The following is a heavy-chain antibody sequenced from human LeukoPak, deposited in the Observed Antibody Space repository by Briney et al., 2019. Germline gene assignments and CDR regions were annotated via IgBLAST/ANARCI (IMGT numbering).Heavy chain of an antibody. CDR2: ISYDGSNK. CDR1: GFTFSSYA. Sequence: GRSLRLSCAASGFTFSSYAMHWVRQAPGKGLEWVAVISYDGSNKYYADSVKGRFTISRDNSKNTLYLQMNSLRAEDTAVYYCAREDDDAFDIWGQGTMVTVSS. CDR3: AREDDDAFDI. J-gene: IGHJ3*02. V-gene: IGHV3-30-3*01.